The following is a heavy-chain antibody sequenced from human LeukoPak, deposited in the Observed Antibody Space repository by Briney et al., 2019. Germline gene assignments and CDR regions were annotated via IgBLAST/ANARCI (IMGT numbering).Heavy chain of an antibody. Sequence: PSETLSLTCTVSGGSISSSSYYWSWIRQHPGKGLEWIGYIYYSGSTYYNPSLKSRVTISVDASKNQFSLKLSSVTAADTAVYYCARDNYYDSSGYYFDWFDPWGQGTLVTVSS. V-gene: IGHV4-31*03. CDR3: ARDNYYDSSGYYFDWFDP. D-gene: IGHD3-22*01. J-gene: IGHJ5*02. CDR2: IYYSGST. CDR1: GGSISSSSYY.